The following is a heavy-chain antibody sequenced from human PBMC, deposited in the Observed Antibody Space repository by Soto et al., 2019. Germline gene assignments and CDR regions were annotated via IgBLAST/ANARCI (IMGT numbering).Heavy chain of an antibody. J-gene: IGHJ1*01. CDR1: GFSFIDYS. CDR2: INAGNGNT. Sequence: ASVKVSCKAFGFSFIDYSILWVRQAPGQSLEWLGWINAGNGNTKYSHKFQDRVTITSDTSATTTYMELRSLRSEDTAVFYCARSTKKTWLPDFWGQGTLVTVSS. CDR3: ARSTKKTWLPDF. D-gene: IGHD5-12*01. V-gene: IGHV1-3*01.